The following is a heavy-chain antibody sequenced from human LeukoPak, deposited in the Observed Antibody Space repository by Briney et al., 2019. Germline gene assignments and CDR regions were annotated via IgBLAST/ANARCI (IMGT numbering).Heavy chain of an antibody. J-gene: IGHJ5*02. CDR1: GGSFSGYY. Sequence: PSETLSLTCAVYGGSFSGYYWSWIRQPPGKGLEWIGEINHSGSTNYNPSLKSRVTISVDTSKNQFSLKLSSVTAADTAVYYCARDRCSGGSCYLAFDPWGQGTLVTVSS. CDR2: INHSGST. CDR3: ARDRCSGGSCYLAFDP. V-gene: IGHV4-34*01. D-gene: IGHD2-15*01.